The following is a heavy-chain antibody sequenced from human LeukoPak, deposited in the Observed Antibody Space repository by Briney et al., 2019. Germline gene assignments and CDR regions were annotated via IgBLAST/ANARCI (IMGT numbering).Heavy chain of an antibody. CDR1: GVSISSHY. V-gene: IGHV4-4*07. D-gene: IGHD6-13*01. CDR3: ARSAFLVTAPGLYYFDY. CDR2: IYNSGST. Sequence: PSETLSLTCTVSGVSISSHYWSWIRQPAGKGLEWIGHIYNSGSTKYNRSLKGRVTMSVATSKNQFSLHLSAVTDADTAVYYCARSAFLVTAPGLYYFDYWGQGTLVGVSS. J-gene: IGHJ4*02.